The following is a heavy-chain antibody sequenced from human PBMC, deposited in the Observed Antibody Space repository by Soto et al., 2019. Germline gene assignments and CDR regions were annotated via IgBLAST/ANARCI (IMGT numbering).Heavy chain of an antibody. Sequence: QVQLVQSGGGVVQPGRSLRLSCAASGFIFSSYGIHWVRQAPGKGLEWVAVISDDGSTKYYADSVKGRLTISRDNFQHTVYLQMNSLRPEDTAIYYCAKDGHPSLYYDFWSGMDVWGQGTTVTVSS. V-gene: IGHV3-30*18. CDR1: GFIFSSYG. D-gene: IGHD3-3*01. CDR3: AKDGHPSLYYDFWSGMDV. J-gene: IGHJ6*02. CDR2: ISDDGSTK.